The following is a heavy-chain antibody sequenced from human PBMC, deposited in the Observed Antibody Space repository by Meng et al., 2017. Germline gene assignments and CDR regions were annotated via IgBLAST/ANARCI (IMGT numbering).Heavy chain of an antibody. CDR2: IRSKAYGGTT. CDR3: TRVFLLPKGYYYYGMDV. CDR1: GFTFGDYA. V-gene: IGHV3-49*04. J-gene: IGHJ6*02. D-gene: IGHD2-15*01. Sequence: GGSLRLSCTASGFTFGDYAMSWVRQAPGKGLEWVGFIRSKAYGGTTEYAASVKGRFTISRDDSKSIAYLKMNSLKTEDTAVYYCTRVFLLPKGYYYYGMDVWGQGTTVTVSS.